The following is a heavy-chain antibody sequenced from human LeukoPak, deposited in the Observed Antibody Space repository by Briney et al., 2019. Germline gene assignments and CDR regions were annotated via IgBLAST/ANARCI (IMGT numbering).Heavy chain of an antibody. CDR3: TRDYGAALEF. CDR1: GFTFSSYW. J-gene: IGHJ4*02. CDR2: IKSDGSTT. V-gene: IGHV3-74*01. Sequence: GGSLRLSCAGSGFTFSSYWMHWVRQAPGKGLVWVSRIKSDGSTTTYADSVKGRFTISRDNAKNTLYLQMNSLRSDDTAVYYCTRDYGAALEFRGQGTLVILSS. D-gene: IGHD4/OR15-4a*01.